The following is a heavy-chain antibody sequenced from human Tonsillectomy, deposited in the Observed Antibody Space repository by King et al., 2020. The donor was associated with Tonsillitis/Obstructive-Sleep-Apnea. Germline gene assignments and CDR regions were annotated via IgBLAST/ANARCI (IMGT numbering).Heavy chain of an antibody. J-gene: IGHJ6*03. D-gene: IGHD6-25*01. Sequence: QLVQSGGGLVQPGRSLRLSCAASGFTFDDYAMYWVRQAPGKGLEWVSGISWNSGSIGYADSVKGRFTISRDNAKNYLYLQMNSLRAEETALYYCAKASGSFIGGNYYYIDVWGKGTTVTVSS. CDR3: AKASGSFIGGNYYYIDV. CDR1: GFTFDDYA. CDR2: ISWNSGSI. V-gene: IGHV3-9*01.